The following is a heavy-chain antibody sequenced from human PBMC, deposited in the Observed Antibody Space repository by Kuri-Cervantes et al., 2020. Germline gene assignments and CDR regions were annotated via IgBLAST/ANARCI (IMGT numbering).Heavy chain of an antibody. D-gene: IGHD6-13*01. Sequence: ESLKISCAVSGLFISRGPYWGWIRQPPGKGLEWIGSIYHTGSTYYNPSLKSRVTISVNTSKNQFSLKLSSVTAADTAVYYCARGMAAAGNFDYWGQGTLVTVSS. CDR2: IYHTGST. CDR1: GLFISRGPY. V-gene: IGHV4-38-2*01. J-gene: IGHJ4*02. CDR3: ARGMAAAGNFDY.